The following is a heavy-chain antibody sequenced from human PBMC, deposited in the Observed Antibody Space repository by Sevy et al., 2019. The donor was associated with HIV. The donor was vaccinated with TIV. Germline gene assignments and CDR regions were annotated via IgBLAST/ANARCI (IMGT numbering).Heavy chain of an antibody. J-gene: IGHJ6*02. D-gene: IGHD4-17*01. V-gene: IGHV3-73*01. Sequence: GGSLRLSCAASGFTFSGSAMHWVRQASGKGLEWVGRIRSKANSYARAYAASVKGRFTISRDDSKNTAYLQMNSLKTADTAVYYCTRRRLTTVTTPSYGMDVWGQGTTVTVSS. CDR2: IRSKANSYAR. CDR3: TRRRLTTVTTPSYGMDV. CDR1: GFTFSGSA.